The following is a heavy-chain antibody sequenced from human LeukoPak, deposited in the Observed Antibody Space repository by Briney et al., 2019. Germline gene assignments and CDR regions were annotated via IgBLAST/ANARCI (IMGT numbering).Heavy chain of an antibody. CDR2: IYPDESNI. D-gene: IGHD2-2*03. V-gene: IGHV5-51*01. J-gene: IGHJ4*02. CDR1: GYSFPTYW. Sequence: GESLKISCKGSGYSFPTYWIAWVRQMPGKGLEWMGIIYPDESNIRYSPSFQGQVTVSADKSISTAYLQWSSLKASDTAMYYCARPPSRGYSSSFEYWGQGTLVTVSS. CDR3: ARPPSRGYSSSFEY.